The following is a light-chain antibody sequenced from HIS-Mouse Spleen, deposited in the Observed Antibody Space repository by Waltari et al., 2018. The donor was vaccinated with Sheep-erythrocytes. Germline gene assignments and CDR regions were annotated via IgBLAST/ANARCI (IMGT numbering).Light chain of an antibody. CDR1: ALPKKY. V-gene: IGLV3-10*01. Sequence: SYELTQPPSVSVSPGQTARITCSGDALPKKYAYWYQQKSGQAPVLAIYEDSKRPPGIPERFSGSRSGTMATLTISGAQVEDEADYYCYSTDSSGNHRVFGGGTKLTVL. CDR2: EDS. CDR3: YSTDSSGNHRV. J-gene: IGLJ2*01.